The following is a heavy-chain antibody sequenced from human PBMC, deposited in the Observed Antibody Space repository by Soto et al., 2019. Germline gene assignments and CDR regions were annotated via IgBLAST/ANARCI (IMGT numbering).Heavy chain of an antibody. D-gene: IGHD3-10*01. J-gene: IGHJ6*02. Sequence: EVQLLESGGALVQPGGSLRLSCAASGFTFSSYARYWVRQAPGKGLEWVSTISNSGNTYYADSVEGRFTISRDNSKNTLYLQMNSLRAEDTAVYYCAKTKFRGVVVNVWGQGTTVTVSS. CDR1: GFTFSSYA. CDR3: AKTKFRGVVVNV. V-gene: IGHV3-23*01. CDR2: ISNSGNT.